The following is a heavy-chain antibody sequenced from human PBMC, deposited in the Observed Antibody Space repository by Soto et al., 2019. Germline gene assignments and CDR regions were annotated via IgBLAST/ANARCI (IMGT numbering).Heavy chain of an antibody. CDR3: ARDAAIVGVYGMDV. Sequence: QVQLVQSGAEVKKPGASLKVSCKASGYSFSGYYMHWVRQAPGQGLEWMGWINPNSGGTNYAQKFQGWVTMTRETSISTAYMELRRLRSNDTAVYYCARDAAIVGVYGMDVWGQGTTVTVSS. CDR1: GYSFSGYY. V-gene: IGHV1-2*04. CDR2: INPNSGGT. D-gene: IGHD3-3*01. J-gene: IGHJ6*02.